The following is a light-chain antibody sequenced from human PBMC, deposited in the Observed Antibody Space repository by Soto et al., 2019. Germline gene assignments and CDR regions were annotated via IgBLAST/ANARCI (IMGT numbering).Light chain of an antibody. J-gene: IGKJ5*01. CDR3: QQYDYLIT. CDR2: DTF. Sequence: EIVLTQSPGTLSLSPGERAPLSCRASQSLNSNYLAWHQQNPGQAPRLLIYDTFSRATGIPDRFSGSGSGTDFTLTISRLEPEDFAVYFCQQYDYLITFGQGTRLEIK. V-gene: IGKV3-20*01. CDR1: QSLNSNY.